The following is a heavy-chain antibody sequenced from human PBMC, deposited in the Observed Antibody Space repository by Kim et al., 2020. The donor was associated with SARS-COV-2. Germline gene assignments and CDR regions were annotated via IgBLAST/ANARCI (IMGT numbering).Heavy chain of an antibody. J-gene: IGHJ2*01. D-gene: IGHD3-10*01. CDR3: ARSNGSGTLASYWYFDL. V-gene: IGHV4-31*02. Sequence: LESRLTISVDTSKNQFSLKLGSVTAADTAVYYCARSNGSGTLASYWYFDLWGLGTLITVSS.